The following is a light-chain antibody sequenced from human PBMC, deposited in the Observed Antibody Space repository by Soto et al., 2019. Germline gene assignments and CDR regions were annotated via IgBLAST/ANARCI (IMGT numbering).Light chain of an antibody. V-gene: IGKV1-5*01. CDR3: QQYHTSWT. J-gene: IGKJ1*01. CDR2: DAS. Sequence: DIQMTQSPSTLSASVGDRVTITCRATQSVDIWLAWYQQKPGKGPELLVYDASTVQSGVPSRFSGSGSGTEFTLTISDLRPDDFATYYCQQYHTSWTFGQGTKVEIK. CDR1: QSVDIW.